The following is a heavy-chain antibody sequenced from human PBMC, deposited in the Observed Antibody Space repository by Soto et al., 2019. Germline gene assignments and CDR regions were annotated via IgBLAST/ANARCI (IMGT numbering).Heavy chain of an antibody. CDR1: GFTFSGYG. CDR2: VSNDGGAR. Sequence: GGSLRLSCAASGFTFSGYGMHWVRQAPGKGLEWLAVVSNDGGARFYADSVKGRVTISRDNSKNTLYLEVDSLRGEDTAVYYCAKKRTNARPSSFDNWGQGTLVTVSS. V-gene: IGHV3-30*18. D-gene: IGHD1-7*01. J-gene: IGHJ4*02. CDR3: AKKRTNARPSSFDN.